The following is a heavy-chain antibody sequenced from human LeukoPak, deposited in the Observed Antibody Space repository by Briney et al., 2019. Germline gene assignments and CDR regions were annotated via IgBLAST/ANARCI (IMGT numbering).Heavy chain of an antibody. Sequence: GGSLRLSCAASGFTFSSYAMSWVRQAPGKGLEWVSATSGSGGSTYYADSVKGRFTISRDNSKNTLYLQMNSLRAEDTAVYYCASPYDYVWGSYRYTSYFDYWGQGTLVTVSS. J-gene: IGHJ4*02. CDR3: ASPYDYVWGSYRYTSYFDY. D-gene: IGHD3-16*02. CDR1: GFTFSSYA. V-gene: IGHV3-23*01. CDR2: TSGSGGST.